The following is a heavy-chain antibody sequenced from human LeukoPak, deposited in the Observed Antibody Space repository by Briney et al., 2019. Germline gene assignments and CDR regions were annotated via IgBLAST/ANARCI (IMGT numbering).Heavy chain of an antibody. D-gene: IGHD3-3*01. Sequence: GGSLRLSCAASGFTFSDYYMSWIRQAPGKGLEWVSYIGGSGATIYYAGSVKGRFTISRDNAKNSLYLQMNSLRAEDTAVYYCARYHLEGEDDFWSGLLGGYFDYWGQGTLVTVSS. CDR2: IGGSGATI. V-gene: IGHV3-11*04. CDR1: GFTFSDYY. CDR3: ARYHLEGEDDFWSGLLGGYFDY. J-gene: IGHJ4*02.